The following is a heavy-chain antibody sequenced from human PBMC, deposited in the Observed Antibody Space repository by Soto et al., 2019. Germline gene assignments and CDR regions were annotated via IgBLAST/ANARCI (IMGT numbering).Heavy chain of an antibody. J-gene: IGHJ4*02. Sequence: EVQLVESGGGLVQPGESLRLSCAASGFTFSNYWMHWVRQAPGKGLVWVSRIDSDGSRITYADFVKGRFTISRDNAKNTVSLHMTSLTAEDTAVYYCVRTSLVVAVATREDFWGQGTLVTVSS. CDR3: VRTSLVVAVATREDF. CDR1: GFTFSNYW. D-gene: IGHD2-15*01. V-gene: IGHV3-74*01. CDR2: IDSDGSRI.